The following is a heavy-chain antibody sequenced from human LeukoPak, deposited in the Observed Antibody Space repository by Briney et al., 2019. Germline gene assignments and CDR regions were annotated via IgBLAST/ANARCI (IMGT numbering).Heavy chain of an antibody. CDR2: IYYSGST. CDR3: ARGGNRYYFDY. Sequence: SETLSLTCTVSGGSISSYYWSWLRQPPGKGLEWIEYIYYSGSTNYNPSLKSRVTISVDTSKNQFSLKLSSVTAADTAVYYCARGGNRYYFDYWGQGTLVTVSS. J-gene: IGHJ4*02. CDR1: GGSISSYY. V-gene: IGHV4-59*01.